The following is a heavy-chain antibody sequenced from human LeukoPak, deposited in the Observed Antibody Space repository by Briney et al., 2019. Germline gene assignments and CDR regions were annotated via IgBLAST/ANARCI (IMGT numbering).Heavy chain of an antibody. Sequence: GASVKVSCKASGYTFTGYCMHWVRQAPGQGLEWMGWINPNSGGTNYAQKFQGRVTMTRDTSISTAYMELSRLRSDDTAVYYCAREDSSSWYYVFDYWGQGTLVTVSS. J-gene: IGHJ4*02. CDR3: AREDSSSWYYVFDY. D-gene: IGHD6-13*01. CDR1: GYTFTGYC. CDR2: INPNSGGT. V-gene: IGHV1-2*02.